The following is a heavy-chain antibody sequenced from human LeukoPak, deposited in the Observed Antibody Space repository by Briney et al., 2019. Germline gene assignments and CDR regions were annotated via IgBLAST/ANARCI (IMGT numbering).Heavy chain of an antibody. CDR1: GFSINGYY. CDR3: ARERTEDYFDL. Sequence: PSETLSLTCTVSGFSINGYYWSWIRQPPGKGLEWIGYIYYRGNTNYNRSLESRVTMSVDTSKNQFSLKLKSVTAADTAIYYCARERTEDYFDLWGQGSLVIVSS. V-gene: IGHV4-59*12. D-gene: IGHD1-14*01. J-gene: IGHJ4*02. CDR2: IYYRGNT.